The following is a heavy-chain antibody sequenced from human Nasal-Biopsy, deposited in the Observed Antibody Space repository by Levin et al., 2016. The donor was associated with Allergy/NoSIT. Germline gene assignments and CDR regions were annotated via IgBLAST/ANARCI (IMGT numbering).Heavy chain of an antibody. CDR1: GFMLSSYA. CDR2: YCYCWLH. Sequence: ETLSLTCAASGFMLSSYAMSWVRQAPGEGAGLGLRYYCYCWLHILRRLREGPVHHLQRHSNNTLYLQMNSLRAEDTAVYYCAKVVSGHTYGAYFDCWGQGIQVTVSS. V-gene: IGHV3-23*01. CDR3: AKVVSGHTYGAYFDC. D-gene: IGHD5-18*01. J-gene: IGHJ4*02.